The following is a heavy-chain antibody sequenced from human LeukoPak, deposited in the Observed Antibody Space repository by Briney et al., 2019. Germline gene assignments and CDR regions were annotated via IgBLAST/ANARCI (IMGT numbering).Heavy chain of an antibody. D-gene: IGHD4-17*01. CDR2: IYYSGST. J-gene: IGHJ4*02. CDR1: GVSISSRSSF. CDR3: ARVNYGDYEANVDY. V-gene: IGHV4-31*03. Sequence: SETLSLTCTVSGVSISSRSSFWAWVRQPPGKGLEWIGYIYYSGSTYYNPSLKSRVTISVDTSKNQFSLKLSSVTAADTAVCYCARVNYGDYEANVDYWGQGTLVTVSS.